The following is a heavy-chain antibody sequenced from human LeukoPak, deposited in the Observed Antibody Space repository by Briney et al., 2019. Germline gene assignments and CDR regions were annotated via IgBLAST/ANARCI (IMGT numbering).Heavy chain of an antibody. CDR1: GFTFRNYA. CDR2: IKQDGSEK. V-gene: IGHV3-7*01. CDR3: ARGLDYYDSSGSLDY. Sequence: GGSLRLSCAASGFTFRNYAMSWVRQAPGKGLEWVANIKQDGSEKYYVDSVKGRFTISRDNVKNSLYLQMNSLRAEDTAVYYCARGLDYYDSSGSLDYWGQGTLVTVSS. J-gene: IGHJ4*02. D-gene: IGHD3-22*01.